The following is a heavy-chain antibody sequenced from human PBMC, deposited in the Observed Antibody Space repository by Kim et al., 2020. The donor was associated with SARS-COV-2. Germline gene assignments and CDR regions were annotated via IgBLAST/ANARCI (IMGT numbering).Heavy chain of an antibody. V-gene: IGHV3-30*02. D-gene: IGHD6-13*01. CDR3: AKDRSAGSSDY. Sequence: YYADSVKGRFTISRDNSKNTLYLQMNSLRAEDTAVYYCAKDRSAGSSDYWGQGTLVTVSS. J-gene: IGHJ4*02.